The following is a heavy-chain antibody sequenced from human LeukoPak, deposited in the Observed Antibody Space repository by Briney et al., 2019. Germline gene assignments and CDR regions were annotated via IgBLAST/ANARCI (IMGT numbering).Heavy chain of an antibody. V-gene: IGHV3-23*01. J-gene: IGHJ4*02. Sequence: PGGSLRLSCAASGFTFSSYAMSWVRQAPGKGLEWISAISLDGETTYYADSVKGRFFISRDSSRNTLYLQLSSLRVEDTAVYYCAQGYLSGWYPNWGQGSLVSVSS. CDR3: AQGYLSGWYPN. CDR1: GFTFSSYA. D-gene: IGHD6-19*01. CDR2: ISLDGETT.